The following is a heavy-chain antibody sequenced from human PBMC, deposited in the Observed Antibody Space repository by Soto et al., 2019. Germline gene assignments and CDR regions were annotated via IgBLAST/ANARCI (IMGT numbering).Heavy chain of an antibody. CDR1: VFIFSSDW. J-gene: IGHJ5*02. CDR3: AREGASNWFDP. V-gene: IGHV3-74*01. CDR2: INSDESSA. Sequence: GGSLRLSCAASVFIFSSDWMHWVRQAPGKGLVWVSRINSDESSASYADSVKGRFTISRDNAKNTLYLQMNSLRAEDTAVYYCAREGASNWFDPWGQGTLVTVSS.